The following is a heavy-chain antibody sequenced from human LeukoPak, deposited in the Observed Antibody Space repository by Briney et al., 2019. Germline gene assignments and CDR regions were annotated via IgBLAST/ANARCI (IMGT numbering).Heavy chain of an antibody. CDR1: GFTIDGYT. J-gene: IGHJ5*01. Sequence: AGGSLRLSCAASGFTIDGYTLSWVRQAPGKGLEWVASITSGSNFVDYGDSVKGRFTISRDNAQNSLYVQMNGLRAEDTAVYYCATQPELPGWFDFWGQGTLVTVSS. CDR2: ITSGSNFV. D-gene: IGHD1-14*01. CDR3: ATQPELPGWFDF. V-gene: IGHV3-21*01.